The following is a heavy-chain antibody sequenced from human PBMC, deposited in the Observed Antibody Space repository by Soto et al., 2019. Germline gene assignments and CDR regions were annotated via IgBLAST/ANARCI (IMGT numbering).Heavy chain of an antibody. CDR2: INPNSGGT. J-gene: IGHJ3*02. Sequence: ASVKVSCKASGYTFTGYYMHWVRQAPGQGLEWMGWINPNSGGTNYAQKFQGWVTMTRDTSISTAYMELSRLRSDDTAVYYCAIVGSGFWGASDIWGQGTMVTVAS. CDR3: AIVGSGFWGASDI. D-gene: IGHD3-16*01. CDR1: GYTFTGYY. V-gene: IGHV1-2*04.